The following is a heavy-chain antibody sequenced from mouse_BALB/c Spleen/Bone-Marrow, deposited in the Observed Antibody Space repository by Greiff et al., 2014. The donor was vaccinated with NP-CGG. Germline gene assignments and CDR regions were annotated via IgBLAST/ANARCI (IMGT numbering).Heavy chain of an antibody. D-gene: IGHD2-3*01. CDR1: GYTFTSYD. CDR2: VYPGDGST. V-gene: IGHV1S56*01. J-gene: IGHJ2*01. Sequence: VQLQQSGPELVKPGALVKISCKASGYTFTSYDINWGKQRPGQGLEWIGMVYPGDGSTKYNEKFKDKATLTADKSSSTAYMQLSSLTSEGSAVYYCSRSDDDFPCSFDYWGQGTTLTVSS. CDR3: SRSDDDFPCSFDY.